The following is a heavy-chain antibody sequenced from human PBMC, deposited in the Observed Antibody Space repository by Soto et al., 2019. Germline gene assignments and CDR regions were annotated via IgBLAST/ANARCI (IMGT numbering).Heavy chain of an antibody. J-gene: IGHJ3*02. Sequence: PGGSLRLSCAASGFTLSSYWMAWVRQTPGKGLEFVANIRQDGKEINYVDSVKGRFTISRDNAKNSLFLQMNSLRDDDTAVYYCGTDHWGGAFDIGGQGTMVPVSS. D-gene: IGHD7-27*01. CDR2: IRQDGKEI. V-gene: IGHV3-7*01. CDR1: GFTLSSYW. CDR3: GTDHWGGAFDI.